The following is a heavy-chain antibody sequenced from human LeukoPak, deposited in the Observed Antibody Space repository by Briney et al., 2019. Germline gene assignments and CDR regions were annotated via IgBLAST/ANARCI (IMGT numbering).Heavy chain of an antibody. CDR2: IYYSGST. Sequence: PSETLSLTCTVSGGSISSSCYYWGWIRQPPGKGLESIGSIYYSGSTYYNPSIKSRVTISVDTYKNQFSLKLSAVTAADTAVYYCARQRANYDYVWGSYRSRGDWFDPWGQGTLVTVSS. CDR1: GGSISSSCYY. CDR3: ARQRANYDYVWGSYRSRGDWFDP. D-gene: IGHD3-16*02. V-gene: IGHV4-39*01. J-gene: IGHJ5*02.